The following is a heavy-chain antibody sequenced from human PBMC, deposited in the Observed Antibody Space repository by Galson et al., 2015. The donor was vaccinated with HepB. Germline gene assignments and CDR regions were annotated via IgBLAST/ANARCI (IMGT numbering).Heavy chain of an antibody. CDR1: GFALSDNW. Sequence: SLRLSCAASGFALSDNWFHWVRQGPGKGLVWVSGINSDGTTTTYADSVRGRFTISRDNAKNTVFLQMNNLRVDDLAIYYCTREQAYGGKLDALDLWGPGTKVTVS. CDR3: TREQAYGGKLDALDL. CDR2: INSDGTTT. J-gene: IGHJ3*01. V-gene: IGHV3-74*03. D-gene: IGHD4-23*01.